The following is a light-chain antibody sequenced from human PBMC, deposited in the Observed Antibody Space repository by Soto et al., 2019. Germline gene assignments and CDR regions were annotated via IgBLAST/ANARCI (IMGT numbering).Light chain of an antibody. Sequence: DIQMTQSPSSLSASLGDSVTITGRASQSISISLNWYQLKPGKAPNLLMYGASYLKSGVPTTFSGSGSGTDFTLTTSSRQPQDFATYYCQQPYTTPAITFGQGTKLEIK. CDR3: QQPYTTPAIT. J-gene: IGKJ5*01. V-gene: IGKV1-39*01. CDR2: GAS. CDR1: QSISIS.